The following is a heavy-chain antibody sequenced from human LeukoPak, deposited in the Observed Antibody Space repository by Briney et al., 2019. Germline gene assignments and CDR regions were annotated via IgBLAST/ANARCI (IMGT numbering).Heavy chain of an antibody. CDR2: ISRYNGNT. CDR1: GYTFTSYG. V-gene: IGHV1-18*01. D-gene: IGHD3-22*01. CDR3: ARDFHSSGYYHYFHY. J-gene: IGHJ4*02. Sequence: AASVKVSCKASGYTFTSYGISWVRQAPGQALEWMGWISRYNGNTNYAQKLQGRVTMTTDTSTSTAYMELRSLRSDDTAVYYCARDFHSSGYYHYFHYWGQGTLVTVS.